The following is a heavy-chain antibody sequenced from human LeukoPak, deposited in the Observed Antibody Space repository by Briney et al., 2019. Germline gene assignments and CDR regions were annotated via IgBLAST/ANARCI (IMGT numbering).Heavy chain of an antibody. V-gene: IGHV4-59*12. CDR1: GGSISSYY. J-gene: IGHJ6*03. D-gene: IGHD1-26*01. Sequence: SETLSLTCTVSGGSISSYYWSWIRQPPGKGLEWIGYIYYSGSTNYNPSLKSRVTISVDTSKNQFSLKLSSVTAADTAVYYCARIAGATTGEDYYYYMDVWGKGTTVTVSS. CDR2: IYYSGST. CDR3: ARIAGATTGEDYYYYMDV.